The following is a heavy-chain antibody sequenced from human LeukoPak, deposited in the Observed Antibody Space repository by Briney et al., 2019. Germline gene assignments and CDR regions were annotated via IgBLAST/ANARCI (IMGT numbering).Heavy chain of an antibody. CDR2: IYPGDFDT. Sequence: GESLKISCKGSGYSFTSYWIGWVRQMPGKGLEGMGIIYPGDFDTRYSPSFQGQVTISADKSISTAYLQWSSLKASDTAMYYCARRVLLDYYDSSGYHDAFDIWGQGTMVTVSS. CDR1: GYSFTSYW. CDR3: ARRVLLDYYDSSGYHDAFDI. J-gene: IGHJ3*02. V-gene: IGHV5-51*01. D-gene: IGHD3-22*01.